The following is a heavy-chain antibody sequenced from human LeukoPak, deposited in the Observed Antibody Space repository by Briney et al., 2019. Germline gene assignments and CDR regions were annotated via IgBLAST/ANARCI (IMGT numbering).Heavy chain of an antibody. CDR1: GFTFSSYS. CDR2: ISSSSSYI. V-gene: IGHV3-21*01. CDR3: ARGISVGRATSYYYYYMDV. Sequence: GGSLRLSCAASGFTFSSYSMNWVRQAPGKGLEWVSSISSSSSYIYYADSVKGRFTISRDNAKNSLYLQMNSLRAEDTAVYYCARGISVGRATSYYYYYMDVWGKGTTVTISS. J-gene: IGHJ6*03.